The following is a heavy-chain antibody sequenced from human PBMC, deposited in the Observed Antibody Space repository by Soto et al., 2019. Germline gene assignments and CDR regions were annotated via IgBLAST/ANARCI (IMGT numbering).Heavy chain of an antibody. CDR3: ASVAQDILTGYPFDY. D-gene: IGHD3-9*01. J-gene: IGHJ4*02. Sequence: ASVKVSCKASGYTFTSYYMHWVRQAPGQGLEWMGIINPSGGSTSYAQKFQGRVTMTRDTSTSTVYMELSSLRSEDTAVYYCASVAQDILTGYPFDYWGQGTLVTVSS. V-gene: IGHV1-46*01. CDR2: INPSGGST. CDR1: GYTFTSYY.